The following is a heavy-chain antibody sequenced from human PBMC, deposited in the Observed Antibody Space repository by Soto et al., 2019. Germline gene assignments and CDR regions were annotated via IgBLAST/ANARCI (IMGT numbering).Heavy chain of an antibody. CDR2: IYHSGST. CDR3: ARVPSP. Sequence: QLQLQESGSGLVKPSQTLSLTCAVSGGSISSGGYSWSWIRQPPGKGLEWIGYIYHSGSTYYNPSXKXRVTLSVDRSKHQFSLKLRPVTAAGTAVHYCARVPSPWGPGTLVTVSS. V-gene: IGHV4-30-2*01. CDR1: GGSISSGGYS. J-gene: IGHJ5*02.